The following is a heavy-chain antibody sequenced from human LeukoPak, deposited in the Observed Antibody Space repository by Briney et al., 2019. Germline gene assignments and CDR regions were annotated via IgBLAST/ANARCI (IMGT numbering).Heavy chain of an antibody. CDR3: ARSGSYDY. Sequence: GGSLRLSCTAPEFILSSYEMNWVRQAPGKGLEWVSYISGSGLSIYYADSVKGRFTISRDNSKNTLYLQMNSLRAEDTAVYYCARSGSYDYWGQGTLVTVSS. V-gene: IGHV3-48*03. CDR2: ISGSGLSI. CDR1: EFILSSYE. J-gene: IGHJ4*02. D-gene: IGHD1-26*01.